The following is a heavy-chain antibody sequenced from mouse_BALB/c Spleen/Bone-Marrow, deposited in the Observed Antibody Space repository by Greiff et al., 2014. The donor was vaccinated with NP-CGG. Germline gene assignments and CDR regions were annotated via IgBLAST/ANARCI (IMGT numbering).Heavy chain of an antibody. V-gene: IGHV1-69*01. Sequence: QVQLQQPGAELGMPGASVKMSCKASGYTFTDNWIYWVKQRPGQGLEWIGAIDTSDSYTNYNQKFMGKASLTVDASSSTAYMQVSSLTSDDSAVYYCARGRHDFSSDYWGQGTSVTVSS. CDR3: ARGRHDFSSDY. D-gene: IGHD2-4*01. CDR1: GYTFTDNW. J-gene: IGHJ4*01. CDR2: IDTSDSYT.